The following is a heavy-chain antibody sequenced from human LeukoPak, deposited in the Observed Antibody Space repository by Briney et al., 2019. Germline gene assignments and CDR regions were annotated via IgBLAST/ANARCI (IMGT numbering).Heavy chain of an antibody. D-gene: IGHD6-19*01. Sequence: GRSLRLSCAASGFTFSSYGMHWVRQAPGKGLEWVAVISYDGSNKYYADSVKGRFTISRDNSKNTLYLQMNGLRAEDTAVYYCAKDSSGWYFDYWGQGTLVTVSS. J-gene: IGHJ4*02. CDR1: GFTFSSYG. V-gene: IGHV3-30*18. CDR2: ISYDGSNK. CDR3: AKDSSGWYFDY.